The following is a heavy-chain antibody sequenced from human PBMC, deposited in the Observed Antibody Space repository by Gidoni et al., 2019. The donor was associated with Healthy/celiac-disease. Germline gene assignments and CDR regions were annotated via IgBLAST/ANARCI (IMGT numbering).Heavy chain of an antibody. J-gene: IGHJ4*02. V-gene: IGHV3-73*02. Sequence: EVQLVESGGGLVQPGGSLKLSCAASGFTFSGSAIPWVRQASGKGLEWVGSIRSKANSYTTAYAASVKGRFTISRDDSKNTAYLQMNSLKTEDTAVYYCTRHFHPESMVRGVITREYWGQGTLVTVSS. CDR3: TRHFHPESMVRGVITREY. CDR1: GFTFSGSA. CDR2: IRSKANSYTT. D-gene: IGHD3-10*01.